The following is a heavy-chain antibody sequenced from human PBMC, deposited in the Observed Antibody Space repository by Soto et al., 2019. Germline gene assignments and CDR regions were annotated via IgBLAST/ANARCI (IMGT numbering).Heavy chain of an antibody. D-gene: IGHD3-3*02. CDR3: ARDKDRPQLGGNYYYILDV. CDR1: GGTFSNSA. Sequence: GASVKVSCKSSGGTFSNSAISWVRQAPGQGLERMGGIMPIFRTPDYAQKFQGRVTITADESTSTAYMELSGLRSDDTAVYYCARDKDRPQLGGNYYYILDVWGQGTTVTVSS. J-gene: IGHJ6*02. CDR2: IMPIFRTP. V-gene: IGHV1-69*13.